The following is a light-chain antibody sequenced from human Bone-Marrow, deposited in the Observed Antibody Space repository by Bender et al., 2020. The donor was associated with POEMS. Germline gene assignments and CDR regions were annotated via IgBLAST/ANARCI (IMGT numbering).Light chain of an antibody. Sequence: SYVLTQPPSVSMAPGQTASITCSGDDLGDKYVAWYQQKPGQSPVLVIYQDTKRPSGIPERFSGSNSGNTATLTISGTQAMDEADYYCQAWDTYSVIFGGGTKLTVL. V-gene: IGLV3-1*01. CDR1: DLGDKY. J-gene: IGLJ2*01. CDR3: QAWDTYSVI. CDR2: QDT.